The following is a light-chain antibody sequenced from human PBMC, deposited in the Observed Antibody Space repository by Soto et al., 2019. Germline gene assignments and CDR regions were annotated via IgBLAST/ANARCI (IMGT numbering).Light chain of an antibody. Sequence: DLQMTQSPSTLSASVGDSVTITFRASQSTSTWLAWYQQRPGKTPKLLISEASKLESGVPSRFRGSGSGTEFTLTVSSLQPDDFATDYCQQYITYPYAFGQGTNVEIK. J-gene: IGKJ1*01. CDR3: QQYITYPYA. CDR2: EAS. V-gene: IGKV1-5*03. CDR1: QSTSTW.